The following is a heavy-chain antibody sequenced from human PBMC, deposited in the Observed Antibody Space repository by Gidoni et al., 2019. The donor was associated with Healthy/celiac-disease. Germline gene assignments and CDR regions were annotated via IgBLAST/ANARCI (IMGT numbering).Heavy chain of an antibody. CDR1: GLTFSSYG. CDR3: AKDGGGWIQLWLLTHYYFDY. V-gene: IGHV3-30*18. CDR2: ISYDGSNN. D-gene: IGHD5-18*01. J-gene: IGHJ4*02. Sequence: QVQLVEYGGGVVQPGRSLRLSCAASGLTFSSYGMQWVRQDPGKGLEWVAVISYDGSNNYYADSVKGRFTISRDNSKNTLYLQMNSLRAEDTAVYYCAKDGGGWIQLWLLTHYYFDYWGQGTLVTVSS.